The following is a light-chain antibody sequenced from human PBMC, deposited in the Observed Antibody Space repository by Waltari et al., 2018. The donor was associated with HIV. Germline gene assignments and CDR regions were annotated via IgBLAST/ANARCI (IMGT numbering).Light chain of an antibody. J-gene: IGKJ4*01. V-gene: IGKV1-9*01. CDR1: QDIGRF. CDR2: SSS. Sequence: DIQLAQSPSLLPASVGDRVTITCRASQDIGRFIAWYQQVPGKAPKLLIYSSSTLHSGVPSRFSDNVSGTDFTLTVSGLQPEDFVTYYCQQLNRNFALAFGGGTKVEL. CDR3: QQLNRNFALA.